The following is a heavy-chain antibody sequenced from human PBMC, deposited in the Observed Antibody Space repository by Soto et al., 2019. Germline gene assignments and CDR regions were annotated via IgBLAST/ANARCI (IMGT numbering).Heavy chain of an antibody. J-gene: IGHJ5*02. Sequence: PSQTLSLTCAISGDSVSSNSAAWNWIRQSPSRGLEWLGRTYYRSKWYNDYAVSVKSRITINPDTSKNQFSLQLNSVTPEDTAVYYCARDHQAAAAVPNWFDPWGQGTLVTVSS. CDR3: ARDHQAAAAVPNWFDP. V-gene: IGHV6-1*01. D-gene: IGHD6-13*01. CDR2: TYYRSKWYN. CDR1: GDSVSSNSAA.